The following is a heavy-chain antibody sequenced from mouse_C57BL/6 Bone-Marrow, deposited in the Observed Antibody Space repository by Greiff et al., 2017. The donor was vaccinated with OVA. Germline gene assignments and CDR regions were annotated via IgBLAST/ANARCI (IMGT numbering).Heavy chain of an antibody. V-gene: IGHV1-47*01. CDR3: AIYGYDGEAGVSMDY. Sequence: VQVVESGAELVKPGASVKMSCKASGYTFTTYPIEWMKQNHGKSLEWIGNFHPYNDDTKYNEKFKGKATLTVEKSSSTVYLELSRLTSDDSAVYYCAIYGYDGEAGVSMDYWGQGTSVTVSS. CDR2: FHPYNDDT. CDR1: GYTFTTYP. J-gene: IGHJ4*01. D-gene: IGHD2-2*01.